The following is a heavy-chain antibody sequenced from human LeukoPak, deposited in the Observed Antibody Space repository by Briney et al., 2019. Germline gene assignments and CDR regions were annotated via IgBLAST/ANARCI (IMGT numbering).Heavy chain of an antibody. CDR2: IYYSGST. J-gene: IGHJ4*02. CDR3: ARVLLWFGGHFDY. V-gene: IGHV4-30-4*01. Sequence: SETLSLTCTVSGGSISSGDYYWRWIRQPPGRGLEWIGYIYYSGSTYYNPSLKSRVTISVDTSKNQFSLKLSSVTAADTAVYYCARVLLWFGGHFDYWGQGTLVTVSS. CDR1: GGSISSGDYY. D-gene: IGHD3-10*01.